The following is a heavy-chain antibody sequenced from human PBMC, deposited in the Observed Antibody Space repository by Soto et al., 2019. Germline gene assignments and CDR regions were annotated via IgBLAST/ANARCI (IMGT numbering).Heavy chain of an antibody. D-gene: IGHD3-10*01. V-gene: IGHV3-74*01. Sequence: WVSLRLACGAWGVTFSSWWMHWVRQAPGKGLVWVSRINSDASTKNYADYVEGRFTIARDNAENTLYLQMDSLTAEDTAVYYCARGPTGWYGSDYWGQRTLVTVSS. CDR3: ARGPTGWYGSDY. CDR1: GVTFSSWW. CDR2: INSDASTK. J-gene: IGHJ4*02.